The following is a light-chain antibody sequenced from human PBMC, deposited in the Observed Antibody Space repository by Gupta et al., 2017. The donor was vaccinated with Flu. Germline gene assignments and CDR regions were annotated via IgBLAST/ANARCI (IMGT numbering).Light chain of an antibody. CDR1: QSVSSY. Sequence: EIVLTQSPATLSLSPGERATLSCRASQSVSSYLAWYQQKPGQAPRLLIYDASNRATGIPARFSGSGSRTDFTLTISSLEPEDFAVYYCQQRSTFGQGTKLEIK. CDR3: QQRST. V-gene: IGKV3-11*01. CDR2: DAS. J-gene: IGKJ2*01.